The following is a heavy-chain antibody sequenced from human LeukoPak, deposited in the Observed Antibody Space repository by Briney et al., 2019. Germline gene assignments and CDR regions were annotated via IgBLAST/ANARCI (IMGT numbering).Heavy chain of an antibody. J-gene: IGHJ5*02. Sequence: SETLSLTCTVSGGSISSHYWSWIRQPPGKGLEWIGYIYYSGSTYYNPSLKSRVTISVDTSKNQFPLKLSSVTAADTAVYYCARGDAQSNWFDPWGQGTLVTVSS. CDR1: GGSISSHY. CDR3: ARGDAQSNWFDP. CDR2: IYYSGST. V-gene: IGHV4-30-4*01.